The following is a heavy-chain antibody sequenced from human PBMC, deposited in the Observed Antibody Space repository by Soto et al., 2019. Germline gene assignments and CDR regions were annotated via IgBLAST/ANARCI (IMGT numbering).Heavy chain of an antibody. J-gene: IGHJ4*02. CDR1: VFTFISYA. CDR2: VRGNGDPP. CDR3: VKSRGGNNFDFFD. D-gene: IGHD5-12*01. V-gene: IGHV3-64D*06. Sequence: PGWSLRLSCSSSVFTFISYAMHWVRQAPGKGLEYVSGVRGNGDPPFYADSVKGRFTISRDNSKNTLYLQMSGLSADDTAVYYCVKSRGGNNFDFFDWGQGALVTVS.